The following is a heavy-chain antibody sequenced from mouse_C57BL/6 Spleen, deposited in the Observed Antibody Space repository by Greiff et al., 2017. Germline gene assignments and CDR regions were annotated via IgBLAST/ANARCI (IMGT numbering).Heavy chain of an antibody. Sequence: ESGPGVVKPSQSLSLTCSVTGYSITSGYYWNWIRQFPGNKLEWMGYISYDGSNNYNPSLKNRISITRDTSKNQFFLKLNSVTTEDTATYYCARDGSSYWYFDVWGTGTTVTVSS. CDR1: GYSITSGYY. V-gene: IGHV3-6*01. CDR2: ISYDGSN. D-gene: IGHD1-1*01. CDR3: ARDGSSYWYFDV. J-gene: IGHJ1*03.